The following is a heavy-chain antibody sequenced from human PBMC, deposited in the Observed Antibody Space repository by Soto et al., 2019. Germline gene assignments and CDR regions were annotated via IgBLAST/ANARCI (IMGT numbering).Heavy chain of an antibody. CDR3: VKDYRPYYYDREWFDP. V-gene: IGHV3-64D*06. J-gene: IGHJ5*02. D-gene: IGHD3-22*01. CDR1: GFTFSSYA. CDR2: ISSNGGST. Sequence: PRGSLRLSCSASGFTFSSYAMHWVRQAPGKGLEYVSAISSNGGSTYYADSVKGRFTISRDNSKNTLYLQMSSLRAEDTAVYYCVKDYRPYYYDREWFDPWGQGTLVTVSS.